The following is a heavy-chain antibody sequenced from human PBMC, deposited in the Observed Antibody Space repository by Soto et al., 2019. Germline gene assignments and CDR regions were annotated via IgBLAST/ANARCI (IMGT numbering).Heavy chain of an antibody. CDR1: GGSFSGYY. Sequence: TSETLSLTCAVYGGSFSGYYWSWIRQPPGKGLEWIGEINHSGSTNYNPSLKSRVTISVDTSKNQFSLKLSSVTAADTAVYYCARGGVVVAATRRSYGYWGQGTLVTVSS. CDR2: INHSGST. CDR3: ARGGVVVAATRRSYGY. V-gene: IGHV4-34*01. J-gene: IGHJ4*02. D-gene: IGHD2-15*01.